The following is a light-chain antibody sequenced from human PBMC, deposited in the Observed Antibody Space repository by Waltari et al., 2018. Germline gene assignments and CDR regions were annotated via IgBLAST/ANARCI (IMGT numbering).Light chain of an antibody. J-gene: IGKJ1*01. Sequence: EIVLTQSPGTLSLYPGERATLSCRASQSVTRTLAWYQQKPGQAPRLLIYGASNRATGIPDRFSGSGSGTDFSLTISRLEPEDFAVYYCQHYLRLPATFGQGTKVEIK. V-gene: IGKV3-20*01. CDR3: QHYLRLPAT. CDR1: QSVTRT. CDR2: GAS.